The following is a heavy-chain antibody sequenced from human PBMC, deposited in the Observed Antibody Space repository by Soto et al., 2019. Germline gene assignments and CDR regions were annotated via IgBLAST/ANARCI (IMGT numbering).Heavy chain of an antibody. D-gene: IGHD3-16*01. CDR2: IIPILGET. Sequence: QVQLVQSGAEVKKPGSSVRVSCKASVTIFSSYTISWVRQAPGQGLEWIGRIIPILGETNSAQKFQGRVTLTADTSTKTAYMQLNSLGLEDTAVYYCARGLGGRMDDWGQGTTVTVSS. V-gene: IGHV1-69*08. CDR1: VTIFSSYT. J-gene: IGHJ6*02. CDR3: ARGLGGRMDD.